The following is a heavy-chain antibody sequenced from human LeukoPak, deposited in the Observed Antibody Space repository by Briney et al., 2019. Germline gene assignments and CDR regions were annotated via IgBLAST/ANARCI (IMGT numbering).Heavy chain of an antibody. Sequence: TGGSLRLSCAASGFTFSSYGMHWVRQAPGKGLEWVAVISYDGSNKYYADSVKGRFTISRDNSKNTLYLQMNSLRAEDTAVYYCAKEGGDLGYSSGWLDGWFDPWGQGTLVTVSS. V-gene: IGHV3-30*18. CDR2: ISYDGSNK. J-gene: IGHJ5*02. CDR3: AKEGGDLGYSSGWLDGWFDP. CDR1: GFTFSSYG. D-gene: IGHD6-19*01.